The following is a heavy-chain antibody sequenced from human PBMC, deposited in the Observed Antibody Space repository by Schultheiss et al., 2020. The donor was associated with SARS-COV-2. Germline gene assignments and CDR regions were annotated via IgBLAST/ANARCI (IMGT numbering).Heavy chain of an antibody. Sequence: GGSLRLSCAASGFTFSSYAMSWVRQAPGKGLEWVAVISYDGNTRYYADSVKGRITVSRDNSRNTLYLQMNSLRTEDTAVYYCTRGEQAPFDYWGQGTLVTVSS. V-gene: IGHV3-30*04. J-gene: IGHJ4*02. D-gene: IGHD1/OR15-1a*01. CDR2: ISYDGNTR. CDR3: TRGEQAPFDY. CDR1: GFTFSSYA.